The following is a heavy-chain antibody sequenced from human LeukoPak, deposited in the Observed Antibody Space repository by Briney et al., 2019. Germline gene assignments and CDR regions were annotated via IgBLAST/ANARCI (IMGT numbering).Heavy chain of an antibody. V-gene: IGHV3-23*01. D-gene: IGHD6-6*01. Sequence: GGSLRLSCAASGFTFSSYAMSWVRQAPGKGLEWVSAISGSGTNTYYADSVKGRFTISRDNSKNTLYLQINSLRAEDTAVYYCAKDPFRARISAPDYWGQGTLVTVSS. CDR1: GFTFSSYA. J-gene: IGHJ4*02. CDR2: ISGSGTNT. CDR3: AKDPFRARISAPDY.